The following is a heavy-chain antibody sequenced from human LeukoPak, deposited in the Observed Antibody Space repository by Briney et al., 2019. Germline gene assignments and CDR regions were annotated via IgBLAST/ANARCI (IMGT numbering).Heavy chain of an antibody. CDR3: AKASYSNYGSFDY. D-gene: IGHD4-11*01. CDR1: GFTFSSYG. V-gene: IGHV3-30*18. J-gene: IGHJ4*02. Sequence: GGSLRLSCAASGFTFSSYGMHWVRQAPGKGLEWVAVISYDGSNKYYADSVKGRFTISRDNSKNTLYLQMNSLRAEDTAVYYCAKASYSNYGSFDYWGQGTLVTVSS. CDR2: ISYDGSNK.